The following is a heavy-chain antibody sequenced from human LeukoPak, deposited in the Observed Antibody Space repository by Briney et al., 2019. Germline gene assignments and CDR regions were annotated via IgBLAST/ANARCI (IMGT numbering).Heavy chain of an antibody. CDR2: IKQDGSEK. J-gene: IGHJ4*02. CDR1: GFTFSRYW. Sequence: GGSLRLSCAASGFTFSRYWMSWVRQAPGKGLEWVANIKQDGSEKYYVDSVKARFTISRDNAKSSLYLQMNSLRAEDTALYYCARVSGMYYVDYWGQGTLVTVSS. CDR3: ARVSGMYYVDY. D-gene: IGHD1-26*01. V-gene: IGHV3-7*05.